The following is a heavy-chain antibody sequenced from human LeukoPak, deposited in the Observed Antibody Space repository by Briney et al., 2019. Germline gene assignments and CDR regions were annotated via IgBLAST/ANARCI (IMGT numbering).Heavy chain of an antibody. V-gene: IGHV3-64*01. J-gene: IGHJ4*02. CDR2: VSSDGHST. Sequence: PGGSLRLSCAASGFSFSNYAMHWVRQAPGKGLEYVSAVSSDGHSTFYANSVKGRFTISRDNSKNTLYLQMGSLKAEDMAVYYCARAGMVGATIVYYFDYWGRGTLVTVSS. D-gene: IGHD1-26*01. CDR1: GFSFSNYA. CDR3: ARAGMVGATIVYYFDY.